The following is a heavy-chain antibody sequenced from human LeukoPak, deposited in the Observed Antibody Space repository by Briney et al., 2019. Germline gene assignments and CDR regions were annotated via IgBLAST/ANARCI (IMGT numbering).Heavy chain of an antibody. D-gene: IGHD3-16*01. V-gene: IGHV4-4*07. J-gene: IGHJ5*02. Sequence: PSETLSLTCTVSGVSISNHFCNWIRQPAGKGLEWIGRVSTSGSTYYNPSLKSRVTMSADTSKNQFSLKLTSMTAADTAVYYCARGDSVMGGGRNWFDPWGQGTLVTVSS. CDR1: GVSISNHF. CDR2: VSTSGST. CDR3: ARGDSVMGGGRNWFDP.